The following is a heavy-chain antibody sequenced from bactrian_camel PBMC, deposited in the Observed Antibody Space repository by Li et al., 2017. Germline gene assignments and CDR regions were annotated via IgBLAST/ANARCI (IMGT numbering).Heavy chain of an antibody. D-gene: IGHD3*01. Sequence: VQLVESGGGSVQAGESLRLSCDTSGFRFMVSCMAWFRQAPGQGREGVAGIDPSGRARYKDSVEGRFTISQDFAKNTMYLQMNRLEPEDTAMYYCAARVHLTPYCGWAPGYEYTYWGQGTQVTVS. V-gene: IGHV3S53*01. CDR2: IDPSGRA. CDR1: GFRFMVSC. J-gene: IGHJ4*01. CDR3: AARVHLTPYCGWAPGYEYTY.